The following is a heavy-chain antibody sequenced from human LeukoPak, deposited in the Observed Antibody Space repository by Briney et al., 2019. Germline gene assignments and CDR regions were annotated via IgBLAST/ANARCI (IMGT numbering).Heavy chain of an antibody. J-gene: IGHJ5*02. CDR2: IYHSGST. V-gene: IGHV4-39*07. Sequence: SETLSLTCTVSGGSISSSSYYWGWIRQPPGKGLEWIGEIYHSGSTNYNPSLKGRVTISVDKPKNQVSLKLSSVTAADTAVYYCARGVTVAGRGWFDPWGQGTLVTVSS. CDR1: GGSISSSSYY. CDR3: ARGVTVAGRGWFDP. D-gene: IGHD6-19*01.